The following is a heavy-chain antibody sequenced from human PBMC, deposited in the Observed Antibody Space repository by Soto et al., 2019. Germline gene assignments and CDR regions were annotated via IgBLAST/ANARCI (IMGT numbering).Heavy chain of an antibody. Sequence: ASVKVSCKASGYTFTSYGISWVRQAPGQGLEWMGWISGYNGNTNYAQKLQGRVTMTTDTSTSTAYMELRSLRSDDTAVYYCAREVTRVNYYYYYYMDVWGKGTTVTVSS. CDR1: GYTFTSYG. V-gene: IGHV1-18*01. D-gene: IGHD3-3*01. J-gene: IGHJ6*03. CDR3: AREVTRVNYYYYYYMDV. CDR2: ISGYNGNT.